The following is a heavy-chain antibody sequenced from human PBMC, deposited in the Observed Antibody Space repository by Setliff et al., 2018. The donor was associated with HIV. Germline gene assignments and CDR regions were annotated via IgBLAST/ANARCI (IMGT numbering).Heavy chain of an antibody. CDR3: HHYCYSPYCHRTLGN. Sequence: GESLKISCAASGFTFTTAWMSWVRQAPGKGLEWLGRIKDKTNGETTDYAAPVKGRFTISRDDSKDTLYLQMNSLTTEDTAVYYGHHYCYSPYCHRTLGNWGRGTLVTVSS. CDR1: GFTFTTAW. J-gene: IGHJ4*02. V-gene: IGHV3-15*01. D-gene: IGHD2-2*02. CDR2: IKDKTNGETT.